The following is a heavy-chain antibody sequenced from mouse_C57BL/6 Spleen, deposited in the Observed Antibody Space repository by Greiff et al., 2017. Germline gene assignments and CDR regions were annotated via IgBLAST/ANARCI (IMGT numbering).Heavy chain of an antibody. Sequence: EVKLMESGGGLVKPGGSLKLSCAASGFTFSSYAMSWVRQTPEKRLEWVATISDGGSYTYYPDNVKGRFTISRDNAKNNLYLQLSHLKSEDTAMYYCARDTMITTYYFDYWGQGTTLTVSS. CDR1: GFTFSSYA. V-gene: IGHV5-4*01. CDR2: ISDGGSYT. J-gene: IGHJ2*01. CDR3: ARDTMITTYYFDY. D-gene: IGHD2-4*01.